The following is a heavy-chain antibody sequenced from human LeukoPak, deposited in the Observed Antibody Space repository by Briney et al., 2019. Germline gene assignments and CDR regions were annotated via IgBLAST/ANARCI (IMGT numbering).Heavy chain of an antibody. J-gene: IGHJ6*02. CDR1: GGSFSGYY. CDR2: INHSGST. Sequence: SETLSLTCAVYGGSFSGYYWSWIRQPPGKGLEWIGEINHSGSTNYNPSLKSRVTISVDTSKNQFSLKLSSVTAADTAVYYCARLIAAAYGYYYYGMDVWGQGTTVTVSS. CDR3: ARLIAAAYGYYYYGMDV. D-gene: IGHD6-13*01. V-gene: IGHV4-34*01.